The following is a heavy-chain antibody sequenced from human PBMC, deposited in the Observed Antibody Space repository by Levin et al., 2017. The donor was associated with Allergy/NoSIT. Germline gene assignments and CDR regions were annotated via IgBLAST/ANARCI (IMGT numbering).Heavy chain of an antibody. D-gene: IGHD6-13*01. V-gene: IGHV4-59*01. CDR3: ARYSSSWTDYYYYYMDV. CDR1: GGSISSYC. J-gene: IGHJ6*03. Sequence: SETLSLTCTVSGGSISSYCWSWIRQPPGKGLEWIGYIYYSGSTNYNPSLKSRVTISVDTSKNQFSLKLSSVTAADTAVYYCARYSSSWTDYYYYYMDVWGKGTTVTVSS. CDR2: IYYSGST.